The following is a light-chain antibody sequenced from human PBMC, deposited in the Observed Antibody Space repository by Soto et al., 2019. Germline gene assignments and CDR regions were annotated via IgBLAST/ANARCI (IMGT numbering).Light chain of an antibody. Sequence: DIQMTQSPSTLSASVGDRVTITCRASQSISSWLAWYQQKPGKAPKLLIYDASSLESGVPSRFSGSGSGTEFTLSISRLQPDDFATYYCQQYNSYRLWTVGQGTKVEIK. CDR1: QSISSW. V-gene: IGKV1-5*01. J-gene: IGKJ1*01. CDR3: QQYNSYRLWT. CDR2: DAS.